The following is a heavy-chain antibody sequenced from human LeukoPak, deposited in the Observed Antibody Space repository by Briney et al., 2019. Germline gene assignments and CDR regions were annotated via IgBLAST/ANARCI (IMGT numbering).Heavy chain of an antibody. CDR2: ISSSSSYI. Sequence: GGSLRLSCAASGFTFNNYAMNWVRQAPGKGLEWVSSISSSSSYIYYADSVKGRFTISRDNAKNSLYLQMNSLRAEDTAVYYCARASIAVSGGFDYWGQGTLITVSS. CDR1: GFTFNNYA. V-gene: IGHV3-21*01. J-gene: IGHJ4*02. D-gene: IGHD6-19*01. CDR3: ARASIAVSGGFDY.